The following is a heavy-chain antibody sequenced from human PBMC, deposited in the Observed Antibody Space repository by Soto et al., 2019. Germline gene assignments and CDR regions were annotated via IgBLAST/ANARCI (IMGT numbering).Heavy chain of an antibody. CDR2: ISGSADST. J-gene: IGHJ6*02. D-gene: IGHD2-8*01. V-gene: IGHV3-23*01. CDR3: AKTRGAMIYAISVYGMDV. Sequence: GGSMRLSCAASGLSFSSFAMNWVRKAPGKGLEWVSIISGSADSTFYADSVKGRFTISRDNSKSTLYLQINSLRAEDTAVYYCAKTRGAMIYAISVYGMDVWGQGTTVTVSS. CDR1: GLSFSSFA.